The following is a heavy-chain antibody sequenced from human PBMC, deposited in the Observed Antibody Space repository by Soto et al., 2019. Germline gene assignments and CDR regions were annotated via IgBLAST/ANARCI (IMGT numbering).Heavy chain of an antibody. D-gene: IGHD2-2*01. Sequence: QVQLVQSGPEVKKPGSSVKVSCKASGGSFRSDVFSWVRQAPGQGLEWMGRIIPIFGAANYAQKFQDRVTITADEASSTVYMELSSLTSDDTAVYYCPRDPGQDCSTTSCYHRGWFDPWGQGTLVTVSS. J-gene: IGHJ5*02. CDR3: PRDPGQDCSTTSCYHRGWFDP. CDR2: IIPIFGAA. CDR1: GGSFRSDV. V-gene: IGHV1-69*18.